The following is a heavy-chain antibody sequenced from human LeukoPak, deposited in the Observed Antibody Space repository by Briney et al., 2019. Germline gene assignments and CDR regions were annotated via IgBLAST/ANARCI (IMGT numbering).Heavy chain of an antibody. CDR1: GFTFSSYS. D-gene: IGHD3-22*01. CDR2: ISSSSSYI. Sequence: TGGSLRLSCAASGFTFSSYSMNWVRQAPGKVLEWVSSISSSSSYIYYADSVKGRFTISRDNAKNSLYLQMNSLRAEDTAVYYCARSWKYYYDSSGYFLFDYWGQGTLVTVSS. V-gene: IGHV3-21*01. J-gene: IGHJ4*02. CDR3: ARSWKYYYDSSGYFLFDY.